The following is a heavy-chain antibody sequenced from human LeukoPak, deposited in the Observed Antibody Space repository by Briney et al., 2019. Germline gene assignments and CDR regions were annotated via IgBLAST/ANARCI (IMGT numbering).Heavy chain of an antibody. J-gene: IGHJ4*02. CDR2: IRSKAYGGTT. D-gene: IGHD2-2*02. Sequence: PGGSLRLSCTASGFTFGDYAMSWVRQAPGKGQEWVGFIRSKAYGGTTEYAASVKGRFTVSRDDSKSIAYLQMNSLKTEDTAVYYCTRDRIVVVPAAIGYFDYWGQGTLVTVSS. V-gene: IGHV3-49*04. CDR1: GFTFGDYA. CDR3: TRDRIVVVPAAIGYFDY.